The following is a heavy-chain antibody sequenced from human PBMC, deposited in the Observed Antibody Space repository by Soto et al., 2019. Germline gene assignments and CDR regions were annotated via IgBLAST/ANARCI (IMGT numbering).Heavy chain of an antibody. Sequence: PGGSLRLSCAAPGFTVSSNYMSWVRQAPGKGLEWVSVIYSGGSTYYADSVKGRFTISRDNSKNTLYLQMNSLRAEDTAVYYCAKSLGGLTGYYLFDYWGQGTLVTVSS. J-gene: IGHJ4*02. V-gene: IGHV3-53*01. CDR3: AKSLGGLTGYYLFDY. CDR1: GFTVSSNY. CDR2: IYSGGST. D-gene: IGHD3-9*01.